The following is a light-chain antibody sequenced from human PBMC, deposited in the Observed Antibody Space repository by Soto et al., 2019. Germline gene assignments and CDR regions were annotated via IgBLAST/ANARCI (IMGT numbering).Light chain of an antibody. V-gene: IGKV3-20*01. CDR1: QSVSSNY. CDR3: QQYDTSPRT. J-gene: IGKJ1*01. CDR2: GAS. Sequence: EIVLTQSPGTLSLSPGERATLSCRASQSVSSNYLAWYQQKRGQAPRLLIYGASSRATGIPTRFSGSGSGTDFPLTISRLEPEDFAEYYCQQYDTSPRTFGQGTKVEI.